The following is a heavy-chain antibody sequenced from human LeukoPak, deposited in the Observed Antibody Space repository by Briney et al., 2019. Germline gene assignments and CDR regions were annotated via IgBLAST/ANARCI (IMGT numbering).Heavy chain of an antibody. Sequence: SVKVSCKASGGTFSNYAISWVRQAPGQGLEWMGGIIPIFGTANYAQKFRGRVTITADKSTSTAYMELSSLRSEDTAVYYCARGGSDDYYYYYMDVWGKGTTATVSS. CDR2: IIPIFGTA. V-gene: IGHV1-69*06. CDR1: GGTFSNYA. CDR3: ARGGSDDYYYYYMDV. J-gene: IGHJ6*03.